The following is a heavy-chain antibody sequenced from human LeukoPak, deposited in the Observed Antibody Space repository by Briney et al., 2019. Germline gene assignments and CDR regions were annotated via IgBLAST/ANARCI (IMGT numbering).Heavy chain of an antibody. CDR1: GGSISSNNW. Sequence: SETLSLTYAVSGGSISSNNWWSWVRQPPGKGLEWIGEIYRNGNTNYNPSLKSRVTISMDKSKNQFTLTLNSVTAADTAVYYCARDLGSQNYFDFWGRGVLVTVSS. D-gene: IGHD5-12*01. V-gene: IGHV4-4*02. J-gene: IGHJ4*02. CDR2: IYRNGNT. CDR3: ARDLGSQNYFDF.